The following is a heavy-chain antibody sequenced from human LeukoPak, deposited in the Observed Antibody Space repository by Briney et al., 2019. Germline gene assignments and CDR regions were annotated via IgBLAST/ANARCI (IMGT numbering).Heavy chain of an antibody. V-gene: IGHV4-38-2*02. CDR2: IYHSGST. CDR3: ARHEGVPDYYGSGSYYRD. D-gene: IGHD3-10*01. J-gene: IGHJ4*02. Sequence: SETLSLTCTVSAYSIGSGYYWGWIRQPPGKGLEWIGSIYHSGSTYYNPSLKSRVTISLDSSRNQFSLKLSSVTAADTAVYYCARHEGVPDYYGSGSYYRDWGQGTLVTVSS. CDR1: AYSIGSGYY.